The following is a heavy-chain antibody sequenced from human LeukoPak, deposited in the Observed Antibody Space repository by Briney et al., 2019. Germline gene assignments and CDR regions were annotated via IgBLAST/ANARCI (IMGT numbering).Heavy chain of an antibody. D-gene: IGHD6-13*01. CDR1: GHTSTTYA. CDR3: ARDRADWIAAAGTGWFDP. J-gene: IGHJ5*02. CDR2: INAGNGNI. Sequence: ASVKVSCKASGHTSTTYAIHWVRQAPGQGLEWMGWINAGNGNIKYPQKFQGRVTITRDTSASTAYMELSSLRSEDTAVYYCARDRADWIAAAGTGWFDPWGQGTLVTVSS. V-gene: IGHV1-3*01.